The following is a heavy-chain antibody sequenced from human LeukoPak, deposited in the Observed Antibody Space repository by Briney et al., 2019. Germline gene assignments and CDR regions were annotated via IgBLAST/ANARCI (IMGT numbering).Heavy chain of an antibody. CDR1: GGSISSSSYY. Sequence: SETLSLTCTVSGGSISSSSYYWSWIRQPPGKGLEWIGEINHSGSTNYNPSLKSRVTISVDTSKNQFSLKLSSVTAADTAVYYCARGHSGYSSGWYLLAVKNWFDPWGQGTLVTVSS. CDR3: ARGHSGYSSGWYLLAVKNWFDP. D-gene: IGHD6-19*01. V-gene: IGHV4-39*07. CDR2: INHSGST. J-gene: IGHJ5*02.